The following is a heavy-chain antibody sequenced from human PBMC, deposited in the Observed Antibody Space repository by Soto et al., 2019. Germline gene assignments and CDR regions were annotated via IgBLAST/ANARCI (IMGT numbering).Heavy chain of an antibody. J-gene: IGHJ3*01. CDR1: GFTFYNYA. CDR3: AKKGLGSLATDCTTGDCHYAFDV. CDR2: ISGGGDGT. Sequence: EVQLLESGGGLVRPGGSLRLSCAASGFTFYNYAMNWVRQAPGKGLEWVSTISGGGDGTYYADSVKGRFTISRDNSRNTVYLQMISLRAEDTAVYYCAKKGLGSLATDCTTGDCHYAFDVWGQGTLVTVSS. V-gene: IGHV3-23*01. D-gene: IGHD2-8*01.